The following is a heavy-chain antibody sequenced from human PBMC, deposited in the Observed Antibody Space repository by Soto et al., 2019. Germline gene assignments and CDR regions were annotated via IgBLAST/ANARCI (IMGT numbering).Heavy chain of an antibody. V-gene: IGHV3-23*01. CDR1: GFTFSSYA. D-gene: IGHD3-16*01. J-gene: IGHJ4*02. CDR2: ISGSGGST. CDR3: AKLDYDYVWGTSRY. Sequence: GGSLRLSCAASGFTFSSYAMSWVRQAPGKGLEWVSAISGSGGSTYYADSVKGRFTISRDNSKNTLYLQMNSLRAEDTAVYYCAKLDYDYVWGTSRYWGQGTLVTVSS.